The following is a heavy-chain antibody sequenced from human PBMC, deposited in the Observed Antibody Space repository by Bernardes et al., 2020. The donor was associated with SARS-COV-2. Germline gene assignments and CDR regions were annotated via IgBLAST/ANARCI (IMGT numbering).Heavy chain of an antibody. CDR1: GYTLTELS. Sequence: ASVKVSCKVSGYTLTELSMHWVRQAPGKGLEWMGGFDPEDGETIYAQKFQGRVTMTEDTSTDTAYMELSSLRSEDTAVYYCATDNRPTVLWKYGMDVWGQGTTVTVSS. CDR3: ATDNRPTVLWKYGMDV. D-gene: IGHD3-10*01. CDR2: FDPEDGET. V-gene: IGHV1-24*01. J-gene: IGHJ6*02.